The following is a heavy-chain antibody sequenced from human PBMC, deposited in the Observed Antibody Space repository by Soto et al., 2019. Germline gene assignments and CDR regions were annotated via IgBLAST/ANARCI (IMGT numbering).Heavy chain of an antibody. CDR3: ATDGLYDSSDLYYYGMDV. D-gene: IGHD3-22*01. Sequence: PGGSLGLSCAASGFTFSSYAMSWVRQAPGKGLEWVSAISGSGGSTYYADSVKGRFTIPRDNSKNTLYLQMNSLRAEDTAVYYCATDGLYDSSDLYYYGMDVWGQGITVSVSS. J-gene: IGHJ6*02. V-gene: IGHV3-23*01. CDR2: ISGSGGST. CDR1: GFTFSSYA.